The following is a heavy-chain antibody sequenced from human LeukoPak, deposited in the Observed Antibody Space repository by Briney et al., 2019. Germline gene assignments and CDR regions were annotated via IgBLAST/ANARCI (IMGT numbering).Heavy chain of an antibody. J-gene: IGHJ6*03. CDR3: ARATYYDFWSGYYYYYMDV. CDR1: GGSISSSSYY. V-gene: IGHV4-39*07. CDR2: IYYSGST. Sequence: SETLSLTCTVSGGSISSSSYYWGWIRQPPGRGLEWIGSIYYSGSTYYNPSLKGRVTISVDTSKNQFSLKLSSVTAADTAVYYCARATYYDFWSGYYYYYMDVWGKGTTVTVSS. D-gene: IGHD3-3*01.